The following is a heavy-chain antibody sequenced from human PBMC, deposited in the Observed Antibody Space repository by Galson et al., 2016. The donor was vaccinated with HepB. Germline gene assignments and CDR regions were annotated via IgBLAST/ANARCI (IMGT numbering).Heavy chain of an antibody. CDR1: GFSLSTSGMC. D-gene: IGHD3-22*01. CDR2: IDWDDDK. J-gene: IGHJ4*02. CDR3: ARHYYDSRAGVDY. V-gene: IGHV2-70*11. Sequence: PALVKPTQTLTLTCTFSGFSLSTSGMCVSWIRQPPGKALEWLARIDWDDDKYYSTSLKTRLTISKDTSNNQVVLTMTNMDPVDTATYYCARHYYDSRAGVDYWGQGTLVTVSS.